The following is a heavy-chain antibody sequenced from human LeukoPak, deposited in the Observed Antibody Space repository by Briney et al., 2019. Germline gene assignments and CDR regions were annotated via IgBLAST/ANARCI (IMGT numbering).Heavy chain of an antibody. CDR1: GFTFRNFG. D-gene: IGHD1-1*01. J-gene: IGHJ4*02. CDR3: ARDRATTYFDY. CDR2: IWYDGSNQ. Sequence: GGSLRLSCAASGFTFRNFGIHWVRQAPGKGLEWVAFIWYDGSNQYYADSVKGRLTISRDNSKNTMYLQMNSLRAEDTAVYYCARDRATTYFDYWGQGTLVTVSP. V-gene: IGHV3-33*01.